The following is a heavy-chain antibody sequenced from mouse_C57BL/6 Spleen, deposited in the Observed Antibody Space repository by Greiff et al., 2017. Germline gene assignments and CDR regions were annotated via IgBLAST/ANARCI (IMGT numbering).Heavy chain of an antibody. CDR3: AIDYYGSLYAMDY. CDR1: GYTFTSYW. J-gene: IGHJ4*01. V-gene: IGHV1-74*01. CDR2: IHPSDSDT. D-gene: IGHD1-1*01. Sequence: VQLQQPGAELVKPGASVKVSCKASGYTFTSYWMHWVKQRPGQGLEGIGRIHPSDSDTNYNQKFKGKATLTVDKSSSTAYMQLSSLTSEDSAVYYCAIDYYGSLYAMDYWGQGTSVTVSS.